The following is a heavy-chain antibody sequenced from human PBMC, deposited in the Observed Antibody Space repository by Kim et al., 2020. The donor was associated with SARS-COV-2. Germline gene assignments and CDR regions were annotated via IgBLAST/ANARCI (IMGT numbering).Heavy chain of an antibody. CDR1: GFTFSSYD. CDR3: ARAAAELQTGTLTYYYYYYMDV. CDR2: IGTAGDT. J-gene: IGHJ6*03. D-gene: IGHD1-7*01. Sequence: GGSLRLSCAASGFTFSSYDMHWVRQATGKGLEWVSAIGTAGDTYYPGSVKGRFTISRENAKNSLYLQMNSLRAGDTAVYYCARAAAELQTGTLTYYYYYYMDVWGKGTTVTVSS. V-gene: IGHV3-13*01.